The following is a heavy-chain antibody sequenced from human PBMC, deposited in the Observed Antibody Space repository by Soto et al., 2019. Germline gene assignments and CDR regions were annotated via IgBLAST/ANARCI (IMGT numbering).Heavy chain of an antibody. CDR2: ISSDGSNK. CDR1: GFTFSSFP. Sequence: GGSLRLSCAASGFTFSSFPMHWVRQAPGRGLEWVALISSDGSNKYYADAVKGRFTISRDNSKNTLYLQMNSLRGEDTAVYYCARWKVQHDSYGYFWGQGTQVTVSS. V-gene: IGHV3-30-3*01. D-gene: IGHD5-18*01. CDR3: ARWKVQHDSYGYF. J-gene: IGHJ4*02.